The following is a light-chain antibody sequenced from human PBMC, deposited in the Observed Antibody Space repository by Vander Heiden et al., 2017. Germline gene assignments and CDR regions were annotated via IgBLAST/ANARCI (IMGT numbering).Light chain of an antibody. CDR3: QVWDNGSDHYV. Sequence: SYLLTQPPSVPVAPGPTASITCAGYNMGSKGVHWYEQRPGQAPVLVVYDDIARPSGIPERFSGSNSGNTATLTVSRVEAGDEADYYCQVWDNGSDHYVFGTGTKVTVL. J-gene: IGLJ1*01. CDR2: DDI. CDR1: NMGSKG. V-gene: IGLV3-21*02.